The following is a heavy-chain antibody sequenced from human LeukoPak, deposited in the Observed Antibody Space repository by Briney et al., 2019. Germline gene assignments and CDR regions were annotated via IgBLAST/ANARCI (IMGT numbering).Heavy chain of an antibody. CDR3: ARDRSGYYSEYFQH. CDR1: GFTFGDYA. D-gene: IGHD3-22*01. J-gene: IGHJ1*01. Sequence: GGSLRLSCTASGFTFGDYAMTWVRQAPGKGLEWVGFIRSKAYRGTTDYAASVKGRFTISRDDSKSIAYLEMNSLKTEDTAVYYCARDRSGYYSEYFQHWGQGTLVTVSS. V-gene: IGHV3-49*04. CDR2: IRSKAYRGTT.